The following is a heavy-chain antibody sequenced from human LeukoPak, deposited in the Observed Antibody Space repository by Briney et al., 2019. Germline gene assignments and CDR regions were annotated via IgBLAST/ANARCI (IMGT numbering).Heavy chain of an antibody. CDR3: ARSQLLRFDAFNI. Sequence: GGSLRLSCAASGFTVSSNYMSWVRQAPGKGLEWVANINQDGSEEYYVDSVKGRFTISRDNAKNSLYLQMNSLRDEDTAIYYCARSQLLRFDAFNIWGRGTMVTVSS. V-gene: IGHV3-7*01. CDR2: INQDGSEE. CDR1: GFTVSSNY. J-gene: IGHJ3*02. D-gene: IGHD5-12*01.